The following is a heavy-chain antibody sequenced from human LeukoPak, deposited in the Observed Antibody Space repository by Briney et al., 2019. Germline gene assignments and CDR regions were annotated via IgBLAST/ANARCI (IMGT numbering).Heavy chain of an antibody. CDR3: STLRGGYSFGSFDC. CDR1: GFTFIGSA. J-gene: IGHJ4*03. Sequence: GGSLRLSCAASGFTFIGSAMHWVRQASGKGLEWVGRIRSKANNYATAYAASVNGRFTISRDDSKNTAYLQMNSLKAEDTAVYYCSTLRGGYSFGSFDCWGHGALVTVSS. V-gene: IGHV3-73*01. CDR2: IRSKANNYAT. D-gene: IGHD5-18*01.